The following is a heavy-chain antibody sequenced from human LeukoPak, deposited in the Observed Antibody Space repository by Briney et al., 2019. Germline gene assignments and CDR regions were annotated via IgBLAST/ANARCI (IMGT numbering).Heavy chain of an antibody. J-gene: IGHJ4*02. CDR2: ISGSGGST. V-gene: IGHV3-23*01. CDR1: GFTFSSYA. CDR3: ARLLPWYNWNPVVFDY. Sequence: GGSLRLSCAASGFTFSSYAMSWVRQAPGKGLEWVSAISGSGGSTYYADSVKGRFTISRDNSKNTLYLQMNSLRAEDTAVYYCARLLPWYNWNPVVFDYWGQGTLVTVSS. D-gene: IGHD1-20*01.